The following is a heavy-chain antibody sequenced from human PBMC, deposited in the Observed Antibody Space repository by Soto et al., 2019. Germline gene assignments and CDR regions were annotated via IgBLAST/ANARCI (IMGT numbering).Heavy chain of an antibody. CDR3: ARLATRSYFDY. CDR1: GGSISSYY. CDR2: IYYSGST. V-gene: IGHV4-59*01. D-gene: IGHD1-1*01. Sequence: SETLSLTCTVSGGSISSYYWSWIRQPPGKGLEWIGYIYYSGSTNYNPSLKSRVTISVDTSKNQFSLKMSSVTAADTAVYYCARLATRSYFDYWGQGTLVTVS. J-gene: IGHJ4*02.